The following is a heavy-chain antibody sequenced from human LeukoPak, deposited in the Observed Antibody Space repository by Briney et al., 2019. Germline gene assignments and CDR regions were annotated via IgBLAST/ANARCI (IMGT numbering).Heavy chain of an antibody. J-gene: IGHJ6*02. CDR1: GFTFSSYA. CDR2: ISSSGSTI. CDR3: AREREYIVPYYYYGMDV. Sequence: GGSLRLSCAASGFTFSSYAMSWVRQAPGKGLEWVSYISSSGSTIYYADSVKGRFTISRDNAKNSLYLQMNSLRAEDTAVYYCAREREYIVPYYYYGMDVWGQGTTVTVSS. D-gene: IGHD5/OR15-5a*01. V-gene: IGHV3-48*04.